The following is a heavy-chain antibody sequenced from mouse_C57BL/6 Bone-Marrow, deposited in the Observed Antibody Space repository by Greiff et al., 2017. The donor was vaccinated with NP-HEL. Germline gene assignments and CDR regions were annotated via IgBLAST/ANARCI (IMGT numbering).Heavy chain of an antibody. CDR2: LSRGGSYT. CDR3: ARPGYYAWFAY. D-gene: IGHD1-1*01. J-gene: IGHJ3*01. V-gene: IGHV5-6*01. CDR1: GFTFSSYG. Sequence: EVQLVESGGDLVKPGGSLKLSCAASGFTFSSYGMSWVRQTPDKRLAWVATLSRGGSYTYSPDSVKGRFTISRDNAKNTLYLQMSSLKDEDTAMDYCARPGYYAWFAYGGQGTVVTVTA.